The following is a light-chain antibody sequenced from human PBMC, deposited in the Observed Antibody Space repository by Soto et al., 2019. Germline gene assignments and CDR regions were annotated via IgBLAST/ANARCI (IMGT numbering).Light chain of an antibody. CDR3: QQYKSHRAWT. Sequence: DIQMTQSPATLSASVGDRVTITCRASQSINSWLAWYQQKPGKAPKLLIHKASNLLGGVPSRFSGSGSGTEFTLTLSSLHPDDFATYYCQQYKSHRAWTFGQGTKVEI. V-gene: IGKV1-5*03. CDR2: KAS. J-gene: IGKJ1*01. CDR1: QSINSW.